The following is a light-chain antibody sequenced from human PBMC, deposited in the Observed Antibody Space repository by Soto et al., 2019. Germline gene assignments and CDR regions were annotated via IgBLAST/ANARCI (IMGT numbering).Light chain of an antibody. J-gene: IGLJ2*01. Sequence: QSALTQPPSASGSPGQTVTISCTGTSSDVGGYNYVSWYQQHPGKAPKLMIYEVSKRPSGVPDRFSGSKSGNPASLTVSGLQAEDEAYYYCSSYAVSSVVFGGGTKLTVL. CDR1: SSDVGGYNY. V-gene: IGLV2-8*01. CDR3: SSYAVSSVV. CDR2: EVS.